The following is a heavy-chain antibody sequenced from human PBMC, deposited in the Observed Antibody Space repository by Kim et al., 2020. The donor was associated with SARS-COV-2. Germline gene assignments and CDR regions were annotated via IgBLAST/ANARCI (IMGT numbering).Heavy chain of an antibody. D-gene: IGHD6-13*01. CDR1: GFTFSSYS. J-gene: IGHJ6*02. Sequence: GGSLRLSCAASGFTFSSYSMNWVRQAPGKGLEWVSYISSSSSTIYYAYSVKGRFTISRDNAKNSLYLQMNSLRDEDTAVDYCASAERSWYTRPYYYYYGMDVWGQGTTVTVSS. V-gene: IGHV3-48*02. CDR2: ISSSSSTI. CDR3: ASAERSWYTRPYYYYYGMDV.